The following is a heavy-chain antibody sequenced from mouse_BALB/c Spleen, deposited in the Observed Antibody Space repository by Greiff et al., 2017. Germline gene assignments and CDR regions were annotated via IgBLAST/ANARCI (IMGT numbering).Heavy chain of an antibody. D-gene: IGHD1-1*01. V-gene: IGHV5-6*02. CDR3: ARRITDYFDY. CDR1: GFTFSSYG. Sequence: EVMLVESGGDLVKPGGSLKLSCAASGFTFSSYGMSWVRQTPDKRLEWVATISSGGSYTYYPDSVTGRFTISRDNAKNTLYLQMSSLKSEDTAMYYCARRITDYFDYWGQGTTLTVSS. J-gene: IGHJ2*01. CDR2: ISSGGSYT.